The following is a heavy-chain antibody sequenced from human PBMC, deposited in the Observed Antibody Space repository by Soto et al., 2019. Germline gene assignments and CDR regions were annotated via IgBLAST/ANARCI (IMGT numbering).Heavy chain of an antibody. Sequence: PGGSLRLSCAASRFISSTSGMHWVRQAPGKGLEWVAVISYDGSNKYYADSVKGRFTISRDNAKNTLYLQMNSLRAEDTAVYYCARSGSSTLWGPTIYGMDVWGQGTTVTVSS. V-gene: IGHV3-30*03. CDR1: RFISSTSG. J-gene: IGHJ6*02. CDR3: ARSGSSTLWGPTIYGMDV. D-gene: IGHD1-26*01. CDR2: ISYDGSNK.